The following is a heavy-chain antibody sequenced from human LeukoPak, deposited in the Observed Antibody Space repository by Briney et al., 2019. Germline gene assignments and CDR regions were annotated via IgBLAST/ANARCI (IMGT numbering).Heavy chain of an antibody. Sequence: PSETLSLTCAVYGGSFSGYYWSWIRQPPGKGLEWIGEINHSGSTNYNPSLKSRVTISVDTSKNQFSLKLSSVTAADTAVYYCAREGYGSGSYAFDPWGQGTLVTVSS. D-gene: IGHD3-10*01. CDR1: GGSFSGYY. CDR3: AREGYGSGSYAFDP. CDR2: INHSGST. J-gene: IGHJ5*02. V-gene: IGHV4-34*01.